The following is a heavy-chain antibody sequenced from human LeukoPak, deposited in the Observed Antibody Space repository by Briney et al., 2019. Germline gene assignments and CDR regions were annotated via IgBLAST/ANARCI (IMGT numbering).Heavy chain of an antibody. V-gene: IGHV4-59*01. Sequence: SETLSLTCTVSGGSISSYYWNWIRQPPGKGLEWIGYIYYSGSTKYNPSLKSRVTISLDTSKNQFSLEVRSVTAADTAVYYCARGSSKRGYYNYYYMDVWGKGTTVTISS. CDR2: IYYSGST. J-gene: IGHJ6*03. CDR1: GGSISSYY. CDR3: ARGSSKRGYYNYYYMDV.